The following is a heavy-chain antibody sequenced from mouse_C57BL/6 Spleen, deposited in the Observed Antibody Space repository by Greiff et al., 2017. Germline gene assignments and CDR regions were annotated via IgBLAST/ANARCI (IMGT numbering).Heavy chain of an antibody. CDR1: GFTFSSYA. V-gene: IGHV5-9-1*02. J-gene: IGHJ1*03. D-gene: IGHD2-2*01. CDR2: ISSGGDYI. CDR3: TRNGYVWYFDV. Sequence: EVMLVEPGAGLVKPGGSLKLSCAASGFTFSSYAMSWVRQTPEKRLEWVAYISSGGDYIYYADTVKGRFTISRDNARNTLYLQMSSLKSEDTAMYCCTRNGYVWYFDVWGTGTTVTVSS.